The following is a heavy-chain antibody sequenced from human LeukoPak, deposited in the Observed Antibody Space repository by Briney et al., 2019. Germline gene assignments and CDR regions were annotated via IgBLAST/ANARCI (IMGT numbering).Heavy chain of an antibody. CDR3: AKLTSD. J-gene: IGHJ1*01. V-gene: IGHV3-23*01. CDR2: VTGSGSST. Sequence: GGSLRLSCAASGFTFSSSSMSWVRQAPGKGLEWVSTVTGSGSSTYYADSVKGRFTISRDNSKNTLYLQMNSVRAEDTAVYYCAKLTSDWGQGTLVTVSS. CDR1: GFTFSSSS.